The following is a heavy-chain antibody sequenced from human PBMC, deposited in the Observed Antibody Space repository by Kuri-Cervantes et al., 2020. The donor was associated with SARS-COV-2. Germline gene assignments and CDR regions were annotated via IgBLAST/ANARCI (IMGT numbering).Heavy chain of an antibody. V-gene: IGHV3-49*03. J-gene: IGHJ4*02. CDR3: TRGDGAYLH. D-gene: IGHD3-10*01. CDR2: IRSKTYGGTT. CDR1: GFTFGDYA. Sequence: GESLKICCTASGFTFGDYAMSWLRQAPGKGLEWVGFIRSKTYGGTTEYAASVKGRITISRDDSKSIAYLQMNSLKSEDTAVYYCTRGDGAYLHWGQGTLGTVSS.